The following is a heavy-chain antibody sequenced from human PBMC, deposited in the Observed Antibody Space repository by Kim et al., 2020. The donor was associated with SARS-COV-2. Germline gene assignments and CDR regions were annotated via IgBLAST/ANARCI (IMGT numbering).Heavy chain of an antibody. CDR1: GYSFTSYW. D-gene: IGHD3-10*01. CDR2: IYPGDSDT. Sequence: GESLKISCKGSGYSFTSYWIGWVRQMPGKGLEWMGIIYPGDSDTRYSPSFQGQVTISADKSISTAYLQWSSLKASDTAMYYCARHEVRAAAKNVGFDYWGQGTLVTVSS. CDR3: ARHEVRAAAKNVGFDY. V-gene: IGHV5-51*01. J-gene: IGHJ4*02.